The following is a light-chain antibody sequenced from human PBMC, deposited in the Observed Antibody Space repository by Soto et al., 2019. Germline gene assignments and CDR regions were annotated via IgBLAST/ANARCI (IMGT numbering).Light chain of an antibody. V-gene: IGKV1-12*01. CDR1: QGIGGS. Sequence: IQMTQSPSSVSASVGDRVTITCRASQGIGGSLAWYQQKPGKAPKLLIYGASTLQGGVPSRFSGSGSGTDFTLTISSLQPEDCATYFCQQVDSLPITFGQGTRLEIK. CDR2: GAS. CDR3: QQVDSLPIT. J-gene: IGKJ5*01.